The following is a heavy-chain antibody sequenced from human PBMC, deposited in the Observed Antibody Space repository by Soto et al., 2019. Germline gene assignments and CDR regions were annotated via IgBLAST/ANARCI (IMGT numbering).Heavy chain of an antibody. CDR3: TTDRYSSSWYGIGY. J-gene: IGHJ4*02. V-gene: IGHV3-15*07. CDR1: GFTFNNAW. Sequence: EVQLVESGGGLVKPGGSLRLSCAASGFTFNNAWMNWVRQAPGKGLEWVGRIISKTDGGARDYAAPVKGRFTISRDDSXTTLYLQMNSLKTEDTAVYYCTTDRYSSSWYGIGYWGQGTLVTVSS. CDR2: IISKTDGGAR. D-gene: IGHD6-13*01.